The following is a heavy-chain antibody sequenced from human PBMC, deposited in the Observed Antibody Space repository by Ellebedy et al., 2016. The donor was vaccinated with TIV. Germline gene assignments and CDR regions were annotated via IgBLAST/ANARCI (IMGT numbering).Heavy chain of an antibody. V-gene: IGHV1-18*01. Sequence: ASVKVSCXASGYTFTSYGISWVRQAPGQGLEWMGWISTYNGNTNYAQKLQGRVTMTRNTSISTAYMELSSLRSEDTAVYYCASVGVLEWLPTWGQGTLVTVSS. CDR3: ASVGVLEWLPT. J-gene: IGHJ4*02. CDR1: GYTFTSYG. CDR2: ISTYNGNT. D-gene: IGHD3-3*01.